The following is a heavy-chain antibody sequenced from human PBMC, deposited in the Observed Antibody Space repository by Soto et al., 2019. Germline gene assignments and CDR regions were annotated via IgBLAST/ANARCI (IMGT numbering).Heavy chain of an antibody. J-gene: IGHJ6*01. CDR3: AREVTYGSGSYYNFFTNNYY. V-gene: IGHV4-31*03. CDR1: GGSISSGGYY. Sequence: SETLSLTCTVSGGSISSGGYYWSWLRQHKGKGLEWIGYIYYSGSTYYNPSLKRRVTISVDTSKNQFSLKLSSVTAADTAVYFCAREVTYGSGSYYNFFTNNYY. D-gene: IGHD3-10*01. CDR2: IYYSGST.